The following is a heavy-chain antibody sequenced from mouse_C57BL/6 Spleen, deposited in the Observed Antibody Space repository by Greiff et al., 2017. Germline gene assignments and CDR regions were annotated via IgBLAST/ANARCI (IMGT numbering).Heavy chain of an antibody. D-gene: IGHD4-1*01. CDR2: INPNNGGT. J-gene: IGHJ3*01. V-gene: IGHV1-26*01. Sequence: EVQLQQSGPELVKPGASVKISCKASGYTFTDYYMNWVKQSHGKSLEWIGDINPNNGGTSYNQKFKGKATLTVDKSSSTAYMELRSLTSEDSAVYYCAREGNVLGPFAYWGQGTLVTVSA. CDR1: GYTFTDYY. CDR3: AREGNVLGPFAY.